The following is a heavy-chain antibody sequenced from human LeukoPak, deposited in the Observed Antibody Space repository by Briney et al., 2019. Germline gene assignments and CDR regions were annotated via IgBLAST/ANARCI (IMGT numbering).Heavy chain of an antibody. CDR1: GYTFTSYY. CDR2: INPSGGST. V-gene: IGHV1-46*01. D-gene: IGHD3-10*01. CDR3: ASGDWFDP. Sequence: ASVKDSCKASGYTFTSYYMHWVRQAPRHGLEWMGIINPSGGSTSYAQKIQGRVCMTRDMSTRTFYMELSSLRSEDTAVYYCASGDWFDPWGQGTLVTVSS. J-gene: IGHJ5*02.